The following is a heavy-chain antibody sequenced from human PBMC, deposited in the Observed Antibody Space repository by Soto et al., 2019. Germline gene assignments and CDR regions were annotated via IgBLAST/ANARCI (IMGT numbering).Heavy chain of an antibody. CDR3: ARGIVLVPAAPYNYYYYYGMDI. CDR1: GGSISSGGYY. J-gene: IGHJ6*02. V-gene: IGHV4-30-4*08. D-gene: IGHD2-2*01. CDR2: IYYSGST. Sequence: SETLSLTCTVSGGSISSGGYYWSWIRQHPGKGLEWIGYIYYSGSTYHNPSLKSRVTISVDTSKNQFSLKLSSVTAADTAVYYCARGIVLVPAAPYNYYYYYGMDIWGQGTTVTVSS.